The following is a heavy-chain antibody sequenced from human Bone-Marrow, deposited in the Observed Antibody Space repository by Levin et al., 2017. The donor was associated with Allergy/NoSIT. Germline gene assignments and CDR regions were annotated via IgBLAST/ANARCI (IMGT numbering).Heavy chain of an antibody. CDR1: GGSIDSSNYY. CDR3: SIYSLPCSSTICPNYFDP. D-gene: IGHD2-2*01. V-gene: IGHV4-39*07. J-gene: IGHJ5*02. CDR2: IYYSGST. Sequence: PSETLSLTCTVSGGSIDSSNYYWGWIRQSPGKGLEWIGSIYYSGSTFYNPSLKSRVTMSMVTSKNQFSLKPASVTAADTAVYYCSIYSLPCSSTICPNYFDPWGQGTFVTVSS.